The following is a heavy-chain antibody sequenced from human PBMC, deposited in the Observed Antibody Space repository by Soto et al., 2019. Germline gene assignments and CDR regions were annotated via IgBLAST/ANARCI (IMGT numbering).Heavy chain of an antibody. D-gene: IGHD6-13*01. J-gene: IGHJ3*02. CDR3: ARSGYSSSRGAGAFDI. V-gene: IGHV4-61*01. Sequence: SETLSLTCTVSGGSISSDYYYWSWIRQPPGKGLEWIGYIYYSGSTNYNPSPKSRVTISVDTSKNQFSLKLSSVTAADTAVYYCARSGYSSSRGAGAFDIWGQGTMVTVSS. CDR2: IYYSGST. CDR1: GGSISSDYYY.